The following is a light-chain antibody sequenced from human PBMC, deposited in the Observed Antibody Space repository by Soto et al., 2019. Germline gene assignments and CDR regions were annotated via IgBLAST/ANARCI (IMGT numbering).Light chain of an antibody. Sequence: QTVVTQEPSFSVSPGGTVTLTCGLSSGSVSTSYYPSWYQQTPGQAPRTLIYSTNTRSSGVPDRFSGSILGNKAALTITGAQADDESDYYCVLYMGSSIVFGTGTKLTVL. V-gene: IGLV8-61*01. CDR3: VLYMGSSIV. CDR2: STN. J-gene: IGLJ1*01. CDR1: SGSVSTSYY.